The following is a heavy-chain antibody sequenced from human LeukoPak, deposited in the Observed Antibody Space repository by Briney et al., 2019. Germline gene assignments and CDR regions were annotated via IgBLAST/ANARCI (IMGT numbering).Heavy chain of an antibody. V-gene: IGHV5-51*01. CDR1: GYGFIGYW. CDR2: IYPGDSDT. D-gene: IGHD3-3*01. J-gene: IGHJ4*02. Sequence: GESLRISCKGSGYGFIGYWIAWVRQMPGKGLEWMGIIYPGDSDTRYSPSFQGQVSISTDKSISTAYLQWSSLEASDTTIYYCARLLTSFRDVFGYFDYWGQGALLTVSS. CDR3: ARLLTSFRDVFGYFDY.